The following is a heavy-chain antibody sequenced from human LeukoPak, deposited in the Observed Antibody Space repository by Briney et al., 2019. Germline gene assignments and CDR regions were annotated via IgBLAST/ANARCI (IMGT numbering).Heavy chain of an antibody. J-gene: IGHJ4*02. D-gene: IGHD3-22*01. CDR1: GFTFSSYG. CDR3: ARESPSIDDSSGYLGYFDY. V-gene: IGHV3-30*19. CDR2: ISYDGSNK. Sequence: GGSLRLSCAASGFTFSSYGMHWVRQAPGKGLEWVAVISYDGSNKYYADSVKGRFTISRDNSKNTLYLQMNSLRAEDTAVYYCARESPSIDDSSGYLGYFDYWGQGTLVTVSS.